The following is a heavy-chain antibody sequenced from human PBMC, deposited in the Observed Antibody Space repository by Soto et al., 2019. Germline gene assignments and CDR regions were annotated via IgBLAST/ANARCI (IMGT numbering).Heavy chain of an antibody. D-gene: IGHD2-21*02. J-gene: IGHJ1*01. CDR2: LSAYNGNT. Sequence: QVQLVQSGVEVKKPGASVKVSCKASGYTFPNYGINWVRQAPGQGLEWMGWLSAYNGNTDYAQKLTARVTMTTDISTTTAYMEVKNLTSDDTAVYYCARDVIPYCGSDCDPGYCHHWGQGTLVIVSS. CDR1: GYTFPNYG. V-gene: IGHV1-18*04. CDR3: ARDVIPYCGSDCDPGYCHH.